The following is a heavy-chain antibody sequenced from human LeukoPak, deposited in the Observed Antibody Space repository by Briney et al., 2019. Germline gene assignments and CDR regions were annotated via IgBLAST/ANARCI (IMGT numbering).Heavy chain of an antibody. D-gene: IGHD3-10*01. Sequence: GGSLRLSCAASGFTFSSYYMNWVRQAPGKGLEWVSVIYSGGSTYYSDSVKGRFTISRDNSKNTLYLQMNSLRAEDTAVYYCARDKAGAGFGDAFDIWGQGTMVTVSS. J-gene: IGHJ3*02. CDR2: IYSGGST. CDR3: ARDKAGAGFGDAFDI. V-gene: IGHV3-66*01. CDR1: GFTFSSYY.